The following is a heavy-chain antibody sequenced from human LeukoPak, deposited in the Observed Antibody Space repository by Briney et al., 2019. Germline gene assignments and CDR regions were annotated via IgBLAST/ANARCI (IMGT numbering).Heavy chain of an antibody. CDR1: GGTFSSYA. CDR3: AREGVRGRNFGGPLDY. V-gene: IGHV1-69*01. J-gene: IGHJ4*02. D-gene: IGHD3-3*01. Sequence: SVKVSCKASGGTFSSYAISWVRQAPGQGLEWMGGIIPIFGTANYAQKFQGRVTITADESTSTAYVELSSLRSEDTAVYYCAREGVRGRNFGGPLDYWGQGTLVTVSS. CDR2: IIPIFGTA.